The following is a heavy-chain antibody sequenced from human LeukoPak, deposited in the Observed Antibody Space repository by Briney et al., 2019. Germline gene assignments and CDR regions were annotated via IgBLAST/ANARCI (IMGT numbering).Heavy chain of an antibody. CDR1: GSTFSSYE. J-gene: IGHJ6*03. CDR3: ARRRYFDWLLSGYYYMDV. V-gene: IGHV3-48*03. Sequence: GGSLRLSCAASGSTFSSYEMNWVRQAPGKGLEWVSYISSSGSTIYYADSVKGRFTISRGNAKNSLYLQMNSLRAEDTAVYYCARRRYFDWLLSGYYYMDVWGKGTTVTISS. D-gene: IGHD3-9*01. CDR2: ISSSGSTI.